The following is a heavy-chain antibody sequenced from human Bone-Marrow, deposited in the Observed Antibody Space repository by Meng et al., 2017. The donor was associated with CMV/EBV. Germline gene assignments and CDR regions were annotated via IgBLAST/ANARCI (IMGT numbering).Heavy chain of an antibody. CDR2: IYYSGST. D-gene: IGHD6-6*01. Sequence: SETLSLTCTVSGGSISYYYWSWIRQPPGKGLEWIGSIYYSGSTNYSPSLKSRVTISVDTSKNQFSLNLTSVTAADTAVYYCAREYTNSSAHLGDYFDYWGQGTLV. V-gene: IGHV4-59*01. CDR3: AREYTNSSAHLGDYFDY. J-gene: IGHJ4*02. CDR1: GGSISYYY.